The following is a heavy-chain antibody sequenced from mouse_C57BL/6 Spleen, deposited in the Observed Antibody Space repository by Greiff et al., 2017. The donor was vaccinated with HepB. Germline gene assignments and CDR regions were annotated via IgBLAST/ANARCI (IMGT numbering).Heavy chain of an antibody. CDR2: IHPNSGST. CDR1: GYTFTSYW. J-gene: IGHJ4*01. CDR3: ARAAQATGAMDY. V-gene: IGHV1-64*01. D-gene: IGHD3-2*02. Sequence: QVQLPQPGAELVKPGASVQLSCKASGYTFTSYWLPWVKQRPGQGLEWIGMIHPNSGSTNYNEKFKSKDTLTVDKSSSTAYRQLSSRTSEDSAVSYCARAAQATGAMDYWGQGTSVTVSS.